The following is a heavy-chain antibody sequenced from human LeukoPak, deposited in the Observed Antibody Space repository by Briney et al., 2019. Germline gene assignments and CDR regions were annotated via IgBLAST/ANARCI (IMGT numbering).Heavy chain of an antibody. CDR3: AADARTNDTTGRFTY. J-gene: IGHJ4*02. CDR1: GGTLSSYA. V-gene: IGHV1-69*13. Sequence: GASVKVSCKASGGTLSSYAISWVRQAPGQGLEWMGGIIPIFGTANYAQKFQGRVTITADESTSTAYMELSSLRSEDTAAYYCAADARTNDTTGRFTYWGQGTLVTVSS. CDR2: IIPIFGTA. D-gene: IGHD3-9*01.